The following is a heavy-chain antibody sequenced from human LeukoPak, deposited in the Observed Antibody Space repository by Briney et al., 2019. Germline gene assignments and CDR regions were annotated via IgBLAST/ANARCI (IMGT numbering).Heavy chain of an antibody. D-gene: IGHD3-22*01. CDR1: GSTLTELS. CDR3: ATGIQYDSSGYLSFYFDY. Sequence: ASVKVSCKVSGSTLTELSMHWVRQAPGKGLEWMGGFDPEDGETIYAQKFQGRVTMTEDTSTDTAYMELSSLRSEDTAVYYCATGIQYDSSGYLSFYFDYWGQGTLVTVSS. J-gene: IGHJ4*02. CDR2: FDPEDGET. V-gene: IGHV1-24*01.